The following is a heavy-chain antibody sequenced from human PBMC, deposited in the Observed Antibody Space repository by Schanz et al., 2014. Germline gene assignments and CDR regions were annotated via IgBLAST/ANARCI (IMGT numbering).Heavy chain of an antibody. J-gene: IGHJ6*02. V-gene: IGHV3-21*04. CDR3: AKARRKSNCSGGRCFHCSYYGMDV. CDR2: ISSSGSYI. Sequence: EGQLAESGGGLVQPGGSLRLSCAASGFTFSTYAMSWVRQAPGKGLEWVSSISSSGSYIHYADSVKGRFTISRDNAKNTLYLQMNSLRAGDTAVYYCAKARRKSNCSGGRCFHCSYYGMDVWGQGTTVTVSS. CDR1: GFTFSTYA. D-gene: IGHD2-15*01.